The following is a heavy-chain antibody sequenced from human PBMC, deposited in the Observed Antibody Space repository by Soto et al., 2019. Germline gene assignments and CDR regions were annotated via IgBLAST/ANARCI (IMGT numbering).Heavy chain of an antibody. CDR1: GFTFGTPV. Sequence: PGGSLRLSCAASGFTFGTPVMSWVRQAPGKGLEWVSAINGNGGSTYYADSVKGRFTISRDNSKTTLYLQMNSLRADDTVVYYCAKGSSDSRPYYFDYWGQGSLVTVSS. V-gene: IGHV3-23*01. J-gene: IGHJ4*02. CDR2: INGNGGST. CDR3: AKGSSDSRPYYFDY. D-gene: IGHD6-19*01.